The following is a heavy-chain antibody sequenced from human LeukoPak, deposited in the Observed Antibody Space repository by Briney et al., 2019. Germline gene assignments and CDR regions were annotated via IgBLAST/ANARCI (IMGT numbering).Heavy chain of an antibody. CDR1: GFTFSSHW. CDR3: ARGGLFKYFFDY. J-gene: IGHJ4*02. Sequence: GGALRLSCAASGFTFSSHWMHWVRQTPGKGLVWVSRINTDESKINHADSVKGRFTISRDNAKNMLYLQMNSLRAEDTAVYYCARGGLFKYFFDYWGQGTPVTVSS. CDR2: INTDESKI. V-gene: IGHV3-74*01. D-gene: IGHD2-15*01.